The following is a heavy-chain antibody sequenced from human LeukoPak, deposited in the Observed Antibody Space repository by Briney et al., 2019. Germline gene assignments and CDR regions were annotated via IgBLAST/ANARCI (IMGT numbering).Heavy chain of an antibody. CDR2: VSSDGGIK. V-gene: IGHV3-30-3*01. CDR3: ARDSETTPIHVLGY. J-gene: IGHJ4*02. Sequence: GGSLRLSCVVSGFTFTSYVVHWVRQAPGKGLEWVTLVSSDGGIKYYADSVKGRFSVSGDISKNTLYLQMNSLRVDDTAVYYCARDSETTPIHVLGYWGQGTLVTVSS. CDR1: GFTFTSYV. D-gene: IGHD2-15*01.